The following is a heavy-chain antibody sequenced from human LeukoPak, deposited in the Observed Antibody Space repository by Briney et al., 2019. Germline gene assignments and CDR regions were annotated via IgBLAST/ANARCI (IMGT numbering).Heavy chain of an antibody. CDR1: GGSISSSSYY. D-gene: IGHD2-2*02. Sequence: KASETLSLTCTVSGGSISSSSYYWGWIRQPPGKGLEWIGSIYYSGSTYYNPSLKSRVTISVDTSKNQSSLKLSSVTAADTAVYYCARLRSSTSCYNESWGQGTLVTVSS. V-gene: IGHV4-39*01. CDR2: IYYSGST. CDR3: ARLRSSTSCYNES. J-gene: IGHJ4*02.